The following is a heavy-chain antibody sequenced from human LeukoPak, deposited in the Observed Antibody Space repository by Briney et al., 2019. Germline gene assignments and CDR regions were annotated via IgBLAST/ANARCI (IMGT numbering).Heavy chain of an antibody. J-gene: IGHJ4*02. CDR3: ARDSGFWLY. D-gene: IGHD3-22*01. Sequence: SETLSLTCTVSGDSITSGFYYWGWIRQTPGKGLEWIGNIYCDADSSFNPSLKSRITMSVYTSKNQFSLKLNTVTAADMAVYVCARDSGFWLYWGQGTLVSVSS. CDR1: GDSITSGFYY. V-gene: IGHV4-39*07. CDR2: IYCDADS.